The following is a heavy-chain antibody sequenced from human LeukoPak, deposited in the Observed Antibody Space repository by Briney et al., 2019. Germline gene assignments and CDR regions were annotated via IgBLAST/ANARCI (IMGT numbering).Heavy chain of an antibody. J-gene: IGHJ4*02. V-gene: IGHV3-21*01. CDR3: ARDLRDYYDSSGYYY. CDR1: GFTFSSYS. D-gene: IGHD3-22*01. Sequence: GGSLRLSCAASGFTFSSYSMNWVRQAPGKGLEWVSSISSSSSYIYYADSVKGRFTISRENAKNSLYLQMNSLRGEDTAVYYCARDLRDYYDSSGYYYWGQGTLVTVSS. CDR2: ISSSSSYI.